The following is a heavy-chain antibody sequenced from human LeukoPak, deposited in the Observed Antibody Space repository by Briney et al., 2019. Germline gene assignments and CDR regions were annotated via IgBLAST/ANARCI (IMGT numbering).Heavy chain of an antibody. Sequence: SGGSLRLSCAASGFTFSDYYMSWIRQAPGKGLEWVSYISSSGSTIYYADSVKGRSTISRDNAKNSLYLQMNSLRAEDTAVYYCARDHHSYCSGGSCYQYYYYYGMDVWGQGTTVTVSS. D-gene: IGHD2-15*01. V-gene: IGHV3-11*01. CDR1: GFTFSDYY. CDR3: ARDHHSYCSGGSCYQYYYYYGMDV. J-gene: IGHJ6*02. CDR2: ISSSGSTI.